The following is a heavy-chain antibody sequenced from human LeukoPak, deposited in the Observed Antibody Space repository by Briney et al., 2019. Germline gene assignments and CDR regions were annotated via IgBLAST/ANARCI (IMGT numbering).Heavy chain of an antibody. CDR2: INPNSGGT. Sequence: ASVNVSCKASGYTFTGYYMHWVRQAPGQGLEWMGWINPNSGGTNYAQKFQGRVTMTRDTSISTAYMELSRLRSDDTAVYYCATAEEVYGDYNYWGQGTLVTVSS. D-gene: IGHD4-17*01. CDR1: GYTFTGYY. J-gene: IGHJ4*02. V-gene: IGHV1-2*02. CDR3: ATAEEVYGDYNY.